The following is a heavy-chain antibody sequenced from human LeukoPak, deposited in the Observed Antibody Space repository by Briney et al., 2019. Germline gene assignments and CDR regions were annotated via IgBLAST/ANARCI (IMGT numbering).Heavy chain of an antibody. CDR3: AKGRYFDWLSEFDS. J-gene: IGHJ4*02. CDR1: GFTVSSNY. V-gene: IGHV3-53*01. CDR2: IYSGGRT. D-gene: IGHD3-9*01. Sequence: GGSLRLSCAASGFTVSSNYMSWVRQAPGKGLEWVSVIYSGGRTYYGDSVKGRFTFSRDNSKNTLYLQMNSLRAEDTAVYYCAKGRYFDWLSEFDSWGQGTLVTVSS.